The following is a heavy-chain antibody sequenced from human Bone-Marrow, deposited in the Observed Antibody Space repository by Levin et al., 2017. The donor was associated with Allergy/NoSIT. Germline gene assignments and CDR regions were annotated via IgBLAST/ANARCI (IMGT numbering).Heavy chain of an antibody. Sequence: GASVKVSCKASGSTFTGYGVSWVRQAPGQGPEWMGWIRADNGHTNYEQKFQDRVTLTTDTSTNTVFMELRSLRSDDTAVYWCARHRGTGNYYNPSFDLWGQGTLVTVSS. D-gene: IGHD3-10*01. V-gene: IGHV1-18*01. CDR1: GSTFTGYG. CDR2: IRADNGHT. J-gene: IGHJ4*02. CDR3: ARHRGTGNYYNPSFDL.